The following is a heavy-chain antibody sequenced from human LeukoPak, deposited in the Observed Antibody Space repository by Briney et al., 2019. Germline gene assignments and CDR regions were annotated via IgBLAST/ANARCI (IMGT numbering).Heavy chain of an antibody. CDR3: AREMGVVTAHGIDV. V-gene: IGHV4-39*02. J-gene: IGHJ6*02. CDR2: IYYSGST. D-gene: IGHD4-23*01. CDR1: GGSISSISSNNYH. Sequence: SETLSLTCIVSGGSISSISSNNYHWGWIRQPPGKGLEWIGSIYYSGSTYYNPSPKSRVTISVDTSKNQFSLKLSSVTAADTALYYCAREMGVVTAHGIDVWGQGTTVTVSS.